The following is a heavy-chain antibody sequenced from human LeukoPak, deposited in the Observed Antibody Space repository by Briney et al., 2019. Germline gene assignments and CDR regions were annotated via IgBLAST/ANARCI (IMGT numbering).Heavy chain of an antibody. CDR1: GGTFSSYA. Sequence: GASVKVSCKASGGTFSSYAISWVRQAPGQGLEWMGIINPSGGSTSYAQKFQGRVTMTRDTSTSTVYMELSSLRSEDTAVYYCARVLEGPWGQGTLVTVSS. J-gene: IGHJ5*02. V-gene: IGHV1-46*01. CDR2: INPSGGST. D-gene: IGHD1-1*01. CDR3: ARVLEGP.